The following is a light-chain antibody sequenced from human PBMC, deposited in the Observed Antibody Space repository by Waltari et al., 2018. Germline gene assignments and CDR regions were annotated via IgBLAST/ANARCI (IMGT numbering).Light chain of an antibody. V-gene: IGKV3-20*01. Sequence: EIVLTQSPDTLSLSPGERATLSCRASQSVSSNYLTWYQQKPGQAPRLRIYGASSRATGIPDRFSGSGSGTDCTLTISRLEPEDFAVYYCQQYGSLPRTFGQGTKVEIK. CDR3: QQYGSLPRT. CDR1: QSVSSNY. CDR2: GAS. J-gene: IGKJ1*01.